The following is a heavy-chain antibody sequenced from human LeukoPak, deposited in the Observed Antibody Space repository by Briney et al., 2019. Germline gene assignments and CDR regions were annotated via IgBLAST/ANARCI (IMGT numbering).Heavy chain of an antibody. V-gene: IGHV3-48*04. CDR2: ISSSGSTI. D-gene: IGHD6-13*01. CDR3: ARELAAAGIANYYYGMDV. Sequence: GGSLRLSCAASGFTFSSYSMNWVRQAPGKGLEWVSYISSSGSTIYYADSVKGRFTISRDNAKNSLYLQMNSLRAEDTAVYYCARELAAAGIANYYYGMDVWGQGTTVTVSS. J-gene: IGHJ6*02. CDR1: GFTFSSYS.